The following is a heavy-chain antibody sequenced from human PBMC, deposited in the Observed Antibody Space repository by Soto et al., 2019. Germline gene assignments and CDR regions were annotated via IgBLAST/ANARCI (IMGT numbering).Heavy chain of an antibody. CDR3: AHRVLRTVFGLVTTTAIYFDF. CDR2: IYRDDDK. Sequence: QITLNESGPTQVKPRQTLTLTCTFSGFSLTTSGVGVGWIRQSPGKAPEWLALIYRDDDKRYSPSLKSRLTITKHTSKNQVVVTMADLDPADTATYYCAHRVLRTVFGLVTTTAIYFDFWAQGTPVAVSS. V-gene: IGHV2-5*02. D-gene: IGHD3-3*01. J-gene: IGHJ4*02. CDR1: GFSLTTSGVG.